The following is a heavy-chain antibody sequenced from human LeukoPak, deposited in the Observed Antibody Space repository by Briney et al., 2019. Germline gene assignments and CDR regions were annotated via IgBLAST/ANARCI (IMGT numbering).Heavy chain of an antibody. Sequence: PGESLRLSCAASGFSFSSYGMNWVRQAPGKGLEWVSYISSGSPTIYYADSVKGRFTISRDNAKNSVYLQMNSLRAEDTAVYYCGIVGATDDAFDIWGQGTMVTVSS. CDR1: GFSFSSYG. J-gene: IGHJ3*02. V-gene: IGHV3-48*01. CDR2: ISSGSPTI. CDR3: GIVGATDDAFDI. D-gene: IGHD1-26*01.